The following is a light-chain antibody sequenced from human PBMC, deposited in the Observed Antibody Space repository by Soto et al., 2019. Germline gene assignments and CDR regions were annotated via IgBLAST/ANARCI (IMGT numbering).Light chain of an antibody. Sequence: THMTQSPSILSASIGDRVTITCRASQNINNWLAWYQLKPGRAPKLLIYDASTLGSGVPSRFSGYRSGTEFTLIITSLQPDDFATYDCQQYNSCFGPGTKVDIK. V-gene: IGKV1-5*01. CDR1: QNINNW. CDR2: DAS. J-gene: IGKJ3*01. CDR3: QQYNSC.